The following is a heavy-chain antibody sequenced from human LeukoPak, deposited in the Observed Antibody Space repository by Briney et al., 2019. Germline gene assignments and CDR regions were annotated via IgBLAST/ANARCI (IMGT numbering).Heavy chain of an antibody. CDR3: ARARLYRSVVVAATVDYYYYYMDV. J-gene: IGHJ6*03. Sequence: ASVKVSCKASVYTFTTYNINWVPQAPGQRREGMGWISGYNVNTNYAQKLQGRVTMTTDTSTSTAYMELRSLRYDDTAVYYCARARLYRSVVVAATVDYYYYYMDVWGKGTTVTVSS. CDR1: VYTFTTYN. CDR2: ISGYNVNT. V-gene: IGHV1-18*01. D-gene: IGHD2-15*01.